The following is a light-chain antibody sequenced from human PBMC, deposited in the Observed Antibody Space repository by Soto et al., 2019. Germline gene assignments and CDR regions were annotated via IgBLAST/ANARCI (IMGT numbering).Light chain of an antibody. CDR3: PLWYGTLIP. J-gene: IGKJ5*01. Sequence: MTNSPSTVSLYIGDTVTVNCRACQSVSGWLAWYQQKPGEAPKLLIYDASALPRGVPSRFSGSGSGTDFTLTISCLQPEDVATYCSPLWYGTLIPFGHGTRL. CDR1: QSVSGW. V-gene: IGKV1-5*01. CDR2: DAS.